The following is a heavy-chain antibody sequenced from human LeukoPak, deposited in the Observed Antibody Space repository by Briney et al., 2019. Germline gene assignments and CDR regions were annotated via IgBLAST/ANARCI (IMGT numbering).Heavy chain of an antibody. CDR2: ISRTSEYI. CDR1: GFSFSIYF. Sequence: GGSLGLSCAASGFSFSIYFMNWVRQAPGKGLEWVSSISRTSEYIHYADSVRGRFAISRDNAKNSVYLQMNSLRAEDTAVYFCAGGGDFDYWGQGILVTVSA. CDR3: AGGGDFDY. J-gene: IGHJ4*02. D-gene: IGHD3-16*01. V-gene: IGHV3-21*01.